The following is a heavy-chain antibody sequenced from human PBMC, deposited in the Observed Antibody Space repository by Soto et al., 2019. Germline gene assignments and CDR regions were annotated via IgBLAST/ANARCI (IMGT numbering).Heavy chain of an antibody. CDR2: IHHSGST. CDR3: ARGYAFDI. Sequence: QGQLQESGPGLVKPSGTLSLTCAVSGASISTDNWWSWVRQPPGKGLEWIGEIHHSGSTNYNTSLKSRVTTSVDKSKNQFSLNLISVTAADTAMYYGARGYAFDIWGQGTMVTVSS. J-gene: IGHJ3*02. V-gene: IGHV4-4*02. CDR1: GASISTDNW.